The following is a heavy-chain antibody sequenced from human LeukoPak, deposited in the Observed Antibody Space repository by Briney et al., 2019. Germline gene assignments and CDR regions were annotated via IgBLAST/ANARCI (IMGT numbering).Heavy chain of an antibody. CDR2: IWYDGSNK. D-gene: IGHD2-2*01. V-gene: IGHV3-33*01. J-gene: IGHJ5*02. CDR3: ARDRYCSSTSCWGGWFDP. Sequence: GGSLGLSCAASGFTFSSYGMHWVRQAPGKGLEWVAVIWYDGSNKYYADSVKGRFTISRDNSKNTLYLQMNSLRAEDTAVYYCARDRYCSSTSCWGGWFDPWAREPWSPSPQ. CDR1: GFTFSSYG.